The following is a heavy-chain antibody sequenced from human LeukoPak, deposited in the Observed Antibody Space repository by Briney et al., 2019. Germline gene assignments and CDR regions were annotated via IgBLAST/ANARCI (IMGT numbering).Heavy chain of an antibody. CDR2: IYYSGST. CDR3: ARNSCPSGSCYDNRGYFDY. V-gene: IGHV4-59*08. D-gene: IGHD2-15*01. CDR1: GGSIRSYY. Sequence: SETLSLTCTVSGGSIRSYYWSWIRQPPGKGLEWIGYIYYSGSTNYNPSLKSRITISVDTSKNQFSLKLSSVTAADTAVYYCARNSCPSGSCYDNRGYFDYWGQGTLVTVSS. J-gene: IGHJ4*02.